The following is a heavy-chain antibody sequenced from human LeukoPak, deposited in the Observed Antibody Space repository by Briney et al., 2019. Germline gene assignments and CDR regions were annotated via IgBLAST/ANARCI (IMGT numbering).Heavy chain of an antibody. CDR2: ITSSSRII. CDR3: AKRGVVIRVILVGFHKAAYYFDS. D-gene: IGHD3-22*01. Sequence: GGSLRLSCAASGFTFSSYSMNWVRQAPGKGLEWVSYITSSSRIIYYADSVKGRFTISRDNPKNTLYLQMNSLRAEDTAVYFCAKRGVVIRVILVGFHKAAYYFDSWGQGALVTVSS. CDR1: GFTFSSYS. V-gene: IGHV3-48*01. J-gene: IGHJ4*02.